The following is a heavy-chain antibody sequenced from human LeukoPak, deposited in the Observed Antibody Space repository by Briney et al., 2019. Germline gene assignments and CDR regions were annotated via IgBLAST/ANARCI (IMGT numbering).Heavy chain of an antibody. CDR3: ARGMIPILYAEYFQQ. V-gene: IGHV1-2*02. J-gene: IGHJ1*01. D-gene: IGHD3-16*01. CDR2: INPNSGGT. CDR1: GYTFTGYY. Sequence: GASVKVSCKASGYTFTGYYMHWVRQAPGQGLEWMGWINPNSGGTNYAQKFQGRVTMTRDTSISTAYMELSRLRSDDTAVYYCARGMIPILYAEYFQQWGQGTLVTVSS.